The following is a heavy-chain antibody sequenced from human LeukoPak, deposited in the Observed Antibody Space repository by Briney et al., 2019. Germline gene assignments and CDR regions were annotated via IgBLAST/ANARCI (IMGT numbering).Heavy chain of an antibody. CDR1: RXXXTXXX. D-gene: IGHD6-19*01. CDR2: IYNXXXT. Sequence: GGSLRLSCAAXRXXXTXXXXXXXXXAXXXXLXXVSXIYNXXXTNXADSXKXRFTISRDNSKNTLYLQMNSLRXEDTAVYFCARASQWLAFDNWGQGTLVTVSS. J-gene: IGHJ4*02. V-gene: IGHV3-66*01. CDR3: ARASQWLAFDN.